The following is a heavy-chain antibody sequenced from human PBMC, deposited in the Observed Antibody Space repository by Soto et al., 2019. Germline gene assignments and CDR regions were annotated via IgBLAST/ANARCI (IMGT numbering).Heavy chain of an antibody. Sequence: PSETLSLTCTVSGGSISSYYWIWIRQPPGKGLEWIGYIYYSGSTNYNPSLKSRVTISVDTSKNQFSLKLSSVTAADTAVYYCASKKGGKLDYRDYYYYMAVWGKGTTVTVSS. CDR1: GGSISSYY. J-gene: IGHJ6*03. V-gene: IGHV4-59*08. D-gene: IGHD4-17*01. CDR2: IYYSGST. CDR3: ASKKGGKLDYRDYYYYMAV.